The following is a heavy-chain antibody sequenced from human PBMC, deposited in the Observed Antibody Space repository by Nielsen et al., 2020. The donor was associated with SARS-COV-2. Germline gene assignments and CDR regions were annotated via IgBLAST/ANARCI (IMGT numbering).Heavy chain of an antibody. J-gene: IGHJ4*02. D-gene: IGHD4-17*01. Sequence: ESLKISCAASGFTFSSYEMNWVRQAPGKGLEWIGEINHSGSTNYNPSLKSRVTISVDTSKNQFSLKLSSVTAADTAVYYCARGGTTVTTETDFDYWGQGTLVTVSS. CDR2: INHSGST. V-gene: IGHV4-34*01. CDR3: ARGGTTVTTETDFDY. CDR1: GFTFSSYE.